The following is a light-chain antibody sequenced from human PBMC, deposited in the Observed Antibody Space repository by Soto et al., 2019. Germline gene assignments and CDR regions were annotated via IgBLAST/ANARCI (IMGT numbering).Light chain of an antibody. Sequence: QSALTQPPSASGSPGQSVTISCTGTSSDVGAYDYVSWYQQHPGKAPKLMIFEVSKRPSGVPGRFSGSKSGNTASLTVSGLQSDDEGDYFCSSYAGSNNYVIFGGGTQLTVL. V-gene: IGLV2-8*01. J-gene: IGLJ2*01. CDR2: EVS. CDR1: SSDVGAYDY. CDR3: SSYAGSNNYVI.